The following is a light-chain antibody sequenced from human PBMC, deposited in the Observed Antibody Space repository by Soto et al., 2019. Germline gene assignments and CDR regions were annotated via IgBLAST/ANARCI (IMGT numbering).Light chain of an antibody. Sequence: DIVVTQSPLTLPVTPGETASISCRSSQSLLHSNGYNYLDWYLQNPGQSPQLLIYLGSNRASGVPDRFSGSGSGTDFTLKISRVEAEDVGVYYCVQALQSPPWTFGQGTKVEIK. V-gene: IGKV2-28*01. CDR1: QSLLHSNGYNY. J-gene: IGKJ1*01. CDR3: VQALQSPPWT. CDR2: LGS.